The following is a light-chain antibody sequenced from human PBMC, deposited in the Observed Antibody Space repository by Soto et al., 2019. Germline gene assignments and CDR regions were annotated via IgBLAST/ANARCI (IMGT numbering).Light chain of an antibody. CDR2: GDN. J-gene: IGLJ1*01. CDR1: SSNIGAPYD. V-gene: IGLV1-40*01. Sequence: QSVLTQPTSVSGAPGQRVTISCTGSSSNIGAPYDVHWYQHLPGTAPKLLIFGDNNRPSGVPDRFSGSKSGTSASLAITRLQAEYEADYYCQSYDISLHNYVFGTGTKLTVL. CDR3: QSYDISLHNYV.